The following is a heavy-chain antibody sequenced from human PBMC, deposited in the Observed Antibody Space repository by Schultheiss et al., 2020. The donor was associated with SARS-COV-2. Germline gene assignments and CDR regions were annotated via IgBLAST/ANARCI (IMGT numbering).Heavy chain of an antibody. CDR3: ARTVVATTRDWYFDL. D-gene: IGHD5-12*01. V-gene: IGHV4-61*08. J-gene: IGHJ2*01. CDR2: IYYSGST. Sequence: SGPTLVKPTQTLTLTCTFSGFSLSTSGMCVSWIRQPPGKGLEWIGYIYYSGSTNYNPSLKSRVTISVDTSKNQFSLKLSSVTAADTAVYYCARTVVATTRDWYFDLWGRGTLVTVSS. CDR1: GFSLSTSGMC.